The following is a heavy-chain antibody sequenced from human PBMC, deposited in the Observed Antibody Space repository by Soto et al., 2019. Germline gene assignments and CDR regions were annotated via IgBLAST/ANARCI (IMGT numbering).Heavy chain of an antibody. J-gene: IGHJ6*03. D-gene: IGHD3-10*01. CDR3: TREGYGSGSYPGYYYYYMDV. Sequence: GGSLRLSCTASGFTFGDYAMSWFRQAPGKGLEWVGFIRSKAYGGTTEYAASVKGRFTISRDDSKSIAYLQMNSLKTEDTAVYYCTREGYGSGSYPGYYYYYMDVWGKGTTVTVSS. V-gene: IGHV3-49*03. CDR2: IRSKAYGGTT. CDR1: GFTFGDYA.